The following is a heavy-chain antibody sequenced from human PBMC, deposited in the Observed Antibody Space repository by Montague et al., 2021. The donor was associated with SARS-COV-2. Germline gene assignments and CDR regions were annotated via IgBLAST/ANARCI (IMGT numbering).Heavy chain of an antibody. Sequence: SETLSLTCTVSGGSISSSSYYWGWIRQPPGKGLEWIGSIYYSGSTYYNPSLKSRVTISVDTSKNQFSLKLSSVTAADTAVYYCARYKAEYIVVVPAVPLAYGMDVWGQGTTVTVSS. J-gene: IGHJ6*02. CDR2: IYYSGST. D-gene: IGHD2-2*01. V-gene: IGHV4-39*07. CDR1: GGSISSSSYY. CDR3: ARYKAEYIVVVPAVPLAYGMDV.